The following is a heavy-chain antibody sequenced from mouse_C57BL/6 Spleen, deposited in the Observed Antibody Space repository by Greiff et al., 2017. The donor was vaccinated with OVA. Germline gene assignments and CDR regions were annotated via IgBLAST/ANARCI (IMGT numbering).Heavy chain of an antibody. CDR2: ISSGGSYT. CDR3: ARQNYDGYFDY. CDR1: GFTFSSYG. V-gene: IGHV5-6*01. J-gene: IGHJ2*01. D-gene: IGHD2-3*01. Sequence: EVQRVESGGDLVKPGGSLKLSCAASGFTFSSYGMSWVRQTPDQRLEWVATISSGGSYTYYPDSVKGRFTISRDNAKNTLYLQMSSLKSEDTAMYYCARQNYDGYFDYWGQGTTLTVSS.